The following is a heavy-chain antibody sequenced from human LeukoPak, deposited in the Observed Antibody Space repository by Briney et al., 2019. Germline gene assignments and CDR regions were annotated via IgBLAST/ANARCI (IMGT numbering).Heavy chain of an antibody. CDR3: ARGTYCSGGSCYLRWFDP. Sequence: SETLSLTCTVSGYSISSGYYWGWIRQPPGKGLEWIGSIYHSGSTYYNPSLKSRVTMSVDTSKNQFSLKLSSVTAADTAVYYCARGTYCSGGSCYLRWFDPWGQGTLVTVSS. J-gene: IGHJ5*02. D-gene: IGHD2-15*01. V-gene: IGHV4-38-2*02. CDR1: GYSISSGYY. CDR2: IYHSGST.